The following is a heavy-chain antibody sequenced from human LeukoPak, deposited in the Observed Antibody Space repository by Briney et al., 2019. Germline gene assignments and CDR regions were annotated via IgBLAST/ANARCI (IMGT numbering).Heavy chain of an antibody. CDR2: IIPIFTTP. J-gene: IGHJ3*02. Sequence: SVRVSCKTSGGLSNHYPISWVRQAPGQGPEWMGRIIPIFTTPTYGQKFQGRVTITVDKSTSITYMDLSGLRSEDTAVYYCATDCVNGVCHVTDDPFETWGQGTMVTVSS. CDR1: GGLSNHYP. CDR3: ATDCVNGVCHVTDDPFET. V-gene: IGHV1-69*06. D-gene: IGHD2-8*01.